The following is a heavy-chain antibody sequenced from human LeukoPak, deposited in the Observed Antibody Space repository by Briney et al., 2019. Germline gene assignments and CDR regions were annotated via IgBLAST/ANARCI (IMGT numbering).Heavy chain of an antibody. CDR1: GYSFTTYW. D-gene: IGHD2/OR15-2a*01. V-gene: IGHV5-51*01. CDR3: ARLAPVASTYYFDY. J-gene: IGHJ4*02. CDR2: IYPGDSDT. Sequence: GESLKISCKGSGYSFTTYWIGWVRQMPGKGLEWMGIIYPGDSDTRYSPSFQGHVTISADKSISTAYLQWSSLKASDTAMFYCARLAPVASTYYFDYWGPGTLVTVSS.